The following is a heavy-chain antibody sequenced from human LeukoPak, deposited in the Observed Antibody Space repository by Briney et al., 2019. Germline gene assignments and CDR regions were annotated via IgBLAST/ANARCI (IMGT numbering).Heavy chain of an antibody. J-gene: IGHJ4*02. CDR3: ASGGFGVVPPGRY. CDR1: GFTVSSNY. V-gene: IGHV3-53*01. D-gene: IGHD3-3*01. CDR2: IYSGGST. Sequence: GGSLRLSCADSGFTVSSNYMSWVRQAPGKGLEWVSVIYSGGSTYYADSVKGRFTISRDNSKNTLYLQMNSLRAEDTAVYYCASGGFGVVPPGRYWGQGTLVTVSS.